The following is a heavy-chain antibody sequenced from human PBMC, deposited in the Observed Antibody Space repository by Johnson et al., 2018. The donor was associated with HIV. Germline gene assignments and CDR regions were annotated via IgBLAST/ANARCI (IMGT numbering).Heavy chain of an antibody. CDR2: ISYDGSNK. D-gene: IGHD3-22*01. J-gene: IGHJ3*01. V-gene: IGHV3-30*04. Sequence: QVQLVESGGGLVQPGRSLRLSCAASGFTFSSYAMHWVRQAPGKGLEWVAVISYDGSNKDYADSVKGRFSISRDNSKNTLYLQMNSLRAEDTAVYYCPREKLDSSGRYSGAFDFWGQGTMVTVSS. CDR1: GFTFSSYA. CDR3: PREKLDSSGRYSGAFDF.